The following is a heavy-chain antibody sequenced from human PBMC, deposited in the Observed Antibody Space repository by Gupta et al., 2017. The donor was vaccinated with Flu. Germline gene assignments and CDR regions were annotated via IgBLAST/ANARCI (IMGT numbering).Heavy chain of an antibody. J-gene: IGHJ3*02. CDR2: SRNKPNGYTT. D-gene: IGHD1-14*01. V-gene: IGHV3-72*01. Sequence: EVQLVESGGALVQPGGSLRLSCAASGFTLSGPYMDWVRQAPGKGLEWVARSRNKPNGYTTEYVASVEGRFTISRDDSKNSVYLQMNSLEIEDTAVYYCVKEVGSVGKYDAFDIWGQGTTVIVSS. CDR3: VKEVGSVGKYDAFDI. CDR1: GFTLSGPY.